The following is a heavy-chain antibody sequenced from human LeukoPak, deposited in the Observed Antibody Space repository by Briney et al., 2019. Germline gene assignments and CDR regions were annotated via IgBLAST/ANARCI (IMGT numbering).Heavy chain of an antibody. CDR1: GYTFTGYY. Sequence: ASVKVSCKASGYTFTGYYMHWVRQAPGQGLEWMGWINPNSGGTNYAQKFQGRVTMTRDTSISTAYMELSRLRSDDTAVYYSARDAWWAGYNYSPFDYWGQGTLVTVSS. CDR2: INPNSGGT. CDR3: ARDAWWAGYNYSPFDY. D-gene: IGHD5-24*01. J-gene: IGHJ4*02. V-gene: IGHV1-2*02.